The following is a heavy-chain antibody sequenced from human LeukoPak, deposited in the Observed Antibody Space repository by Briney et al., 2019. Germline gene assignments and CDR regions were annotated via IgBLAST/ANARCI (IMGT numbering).Heavy chain of an antibody. CDR2: IYSGGST. V-gene: IGHV3-53*01. J-gene: IGHJ6*02. CDR3: AREPPDYYYYGMDV. Sequence: VSVIYSGGSTYYADSVKRRFTISRDSSKNTLYLQMNSLRAEDTAVYYCAREPPDYYYYGMDVWGQGTTVTVSS.